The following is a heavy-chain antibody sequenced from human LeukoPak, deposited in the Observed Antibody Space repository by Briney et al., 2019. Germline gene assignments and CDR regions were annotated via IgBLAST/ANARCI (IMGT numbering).Heavy chain of an antibody. J-gene: IGHJ4*02. CDR1: GFAFSDYA. D-gene: IGHD2-2*01. V-gene: IGHV3-23*01. Sequence: RGGSLRLSCVASGFAFSDYAMTWVRQAPGKGLEWISAISGTGSNTYYADSVEGRFSISRDSSQNTLYLRMNSLRPDDSAIYYCAKDSRSSSSNPDYWGQGTLVTVSS. CDR3: AKDSRSSSSNPDY. CDR2: ISGTGSNT.